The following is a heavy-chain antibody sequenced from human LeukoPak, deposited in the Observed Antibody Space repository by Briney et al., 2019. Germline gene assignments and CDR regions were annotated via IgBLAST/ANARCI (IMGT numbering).Heavy chain of an antibody. V-gene: IGHV3-23*01. J-gene: IGHJ4*02. Sequence: GGSLRLSCAVSGITLSNYGMSWVRQAPGKGLEWVAGISGSGGSTNYADSVKGRFTISRDNPKNTLYLQMNTLRAEDTAVYFCAKRGVVIRVILVGFHKEAYYFDSWGQGALVTVSS. D-gene: IGHD3-22*01. CDR1: GITLSNYG. CDR3: AKRGVVIRVILVGFHKEAYYFDS. CDR2: ISGSGGST.